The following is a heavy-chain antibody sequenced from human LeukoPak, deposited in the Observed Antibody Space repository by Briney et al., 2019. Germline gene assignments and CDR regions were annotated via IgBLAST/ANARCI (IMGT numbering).Heavy chain of an antibody. J-gene: IGHJ6*03. CDR2: ISSSGSTI. D-gene: IGHD3-10*01. V-gene: IGHV3-48*03. CDR1: GFTFSSCE. Sequence: GGSLRLSCAASGFTFSSCEMNWVRQAPGKGLEWVSYISSSGSTIYYADSVKGRFTISRDNAKNSLYLQMNSLRAEDTAVYYCARDLGYGSGSYFYYMDVWGKGTTVTISS. CDR3: ARDLGYGSGSYFYYMDV.